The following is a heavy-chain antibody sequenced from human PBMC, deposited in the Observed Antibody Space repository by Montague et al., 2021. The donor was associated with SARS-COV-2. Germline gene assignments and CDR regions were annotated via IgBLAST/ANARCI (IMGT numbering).Heavy chain of an antibody. Sequence: SETLSLTCTVSGGSISNSSYYWGWIRQPPGKGLEWVGSFFYPGSTYYKSSLISRVTLSVDTSKNQVSLRLTSVTAADTAVYFCASQLSLTSGTGFDYWGQGTVVTVSS. CDR1: GGSISNSSYY. CDR3: ASQLSLTSGTGFDY. J-gene: IGHJ4*02. V-gene: IGHV4-39*01. CDR2: FFYPGST. D-gene: IGHD6-13*01.